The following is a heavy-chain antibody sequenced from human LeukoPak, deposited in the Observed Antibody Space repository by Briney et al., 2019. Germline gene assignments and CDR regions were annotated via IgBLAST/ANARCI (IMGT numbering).Heavy chain of an antibody. V-gene: IGHV3-7*01. J-gene: IGHJ4*01. Sequence: PGGSLRLSCAVSGFTFTDYWMNWVRQAPGKGLEWVASIRQDGSEKTYVDSVKGRFTISRDNTKNSLSLQVQSLRVEDTAVYYCARDGTAAGLYFDLWGQGTLVTVSS. CDR3: ARDGTAAGLYFDL. D-gene: IGHD6-13*01. CDR2: IRQDGSEK. CDR1: GFTFTDYW.